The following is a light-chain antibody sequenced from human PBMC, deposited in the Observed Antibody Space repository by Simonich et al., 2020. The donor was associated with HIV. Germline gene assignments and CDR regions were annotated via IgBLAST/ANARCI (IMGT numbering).Light chain of an antibody. CDR2: AAS. CDR1: QSISSY. CDR3: QQSYTTPLT. J-gene: IGKJ4*01. V-gene: IGKV1-39*01. Sequence: DIQVTQSPSSLSASVGDRVTITCRASQSISSYLNWYQQKPWQAPKLLLYAASNLQSGVPSRFSGSGSATDFTLTISSLQPEDFATYYCQQSYTTPLTFGGGTKVEIK.